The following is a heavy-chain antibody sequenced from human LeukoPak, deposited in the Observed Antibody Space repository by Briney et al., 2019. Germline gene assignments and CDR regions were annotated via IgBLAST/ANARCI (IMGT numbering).Heavy chain of an antibody. D-gene: IGHD3-10*01. CDR1: GYTFSDHH. V-gene: IGHV1-2*02. J-gene: IGHJ4*02. Sequence: ASVKVCCKASGYTFSDHHILWVRQAPGQGLEWMGWIHPNGHDTKYAQKFQGRMTMTTDTSISTAYMELNRVTSDDTAVYYCSGHYGPGPVWGQGTLITASS. CDR3: SGHYGPGPV. CDR2: IHPNGHDT.